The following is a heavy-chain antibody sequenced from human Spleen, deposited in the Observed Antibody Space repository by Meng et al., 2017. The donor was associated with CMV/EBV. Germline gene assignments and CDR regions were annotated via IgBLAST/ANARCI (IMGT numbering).Heavy chain of an antibody. J-gene: IGHJ5*02. D-gene: IGHD3-3*01. Sequence: SCKASGGTFSSYAISWVRQAPRQGLEWMGRINPILGIANYAQKFQGRVTITADKSTSTAYMELSSLRSADTAVYYCARGGNDFWSFDPWGQGTLVTVSS. CDR3: ARGGNDFWSFDP. CDR1: GGTFSSYA. V-gene: IGHV1-69*04. CDR2: INPILGIA.